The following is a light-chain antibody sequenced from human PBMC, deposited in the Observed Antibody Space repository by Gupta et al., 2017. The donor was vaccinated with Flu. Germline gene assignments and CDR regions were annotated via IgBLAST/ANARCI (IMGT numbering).Light chain of an antibody. CDR1: SSDVDSYNY. J-gene: IGLJ1*01. V-gene: IGLV2-8*01. CDR2: DVS. CDR3: SSYAGNRYDF. Sequence: QSALPHPPSASGSPGQSVTISCTGTSSDVDSYNYVSWYQQHPGKAPKLMIYDVSMRSSGVPDRFSGSKSGNTASLTVSGLQAEDEADYYCSSYAGNRYDFFGTGTKVTVL.